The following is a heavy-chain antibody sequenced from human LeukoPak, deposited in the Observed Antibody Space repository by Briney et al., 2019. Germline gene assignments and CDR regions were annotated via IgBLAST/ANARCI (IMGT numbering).Heavy chain of an antibody. V-gene: IGHV4-59*08. CDR2: IYYSGST. Sequence: NPSETLSLTCTVSGGSISSYYWSWIRQPPGKGLEWIGYIYYSGSTNYNPSLKSRVTISVDTSKNQFSLKLSSVTAADTAVYYCARHCSGGSCYDAFDIWGQGSMVTVSS. CDR3: ARHCSGGSCYDAFDI. J-gene: IGHJ3*02. CDR1: GGSISSYY. D-gene: IGHD2-15*01.